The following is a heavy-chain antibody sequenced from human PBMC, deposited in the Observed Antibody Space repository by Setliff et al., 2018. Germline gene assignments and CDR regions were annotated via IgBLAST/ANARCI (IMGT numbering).Heavy chain of an antibody. V-gene: IGHV3-23*05. D-gene: IGHD2-15*01. CDR2: VDQGANT. J-gene: IGHJ4*02. CDR1: GFTFGAYT. CDR3: AKDRVPDGKWDFDS. Sequence: GGSLRLSCVASGFTFGAYTLTWVRQAPGKGLEFVSGVDQGANTYYGDSVKGRFTISRDNSQNTVYLQMTNLRVEDTAIYYCAKDRVPDGKWDFDSSGPGILVTV.